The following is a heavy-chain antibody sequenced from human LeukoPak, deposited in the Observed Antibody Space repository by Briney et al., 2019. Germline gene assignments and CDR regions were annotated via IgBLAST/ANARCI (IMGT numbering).Heavy chain of an antibody. Sequence: SETLSLTCAVYGGSFSGYYWSWIRQPPGKGLEWIGEINHSGGTNYNPSLKSRVSISVDTSKNQFSLKLSSVTAADTAVYYCARSYDYYDSSGYWGDAFDIWGQGTMVTVSS. CDR3: ARSYDYYDSSGYWGDAFDI. V-gene: IGHV4-34*01. CDR2: INHSGGT. CDR1: GGSFSGYY. D-gene: IGHD3-22*01. J-gene: IGHJ3*02.